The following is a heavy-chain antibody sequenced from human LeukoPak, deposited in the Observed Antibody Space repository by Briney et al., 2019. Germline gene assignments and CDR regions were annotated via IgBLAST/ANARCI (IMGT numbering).Heavy chain of an antibody. CDR2: INHSGST. V-gene: IGHV4-34*01. Sequence: PSETLSLTCAVYGGSFSGYYWSWIRQPPGKGLEWIGEINHSGSTNYNPSLKSRVTISVDTSKNQFSLKLSSVTAADTAVYYCARALGGWIFAFDIWGQGTMVTVSS. CDR1: GGSFSGYY. D-gene: IGHD6-19*01. CDR3: ARALGGWIFAFDI. J-gene: IGHJ3*02.